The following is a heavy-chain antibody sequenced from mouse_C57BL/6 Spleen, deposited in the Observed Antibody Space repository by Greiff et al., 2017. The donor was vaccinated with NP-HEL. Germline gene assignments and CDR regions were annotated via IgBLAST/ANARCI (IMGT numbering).Heavy chain of an antibody. Sequence: VQLQQPGAELVRPGSSVKLSCKASGYTFTSYWMHWVKQRPIQGLEWIGNIDPSDSETHYNQKFKDKATLTVDKSSSTAYMQLSSLTSEDSAVYYCARGSANWDRGYYFDYWGQGTTLTVSS. V-gene: IGHV1-52*01. J-gene: IGHJ2*01. D-gene: IGHD4-1*01. CDR1: GYTFTSYW. CDR3: ARGSANWDRGYYFDY. CDR2: IDPSDSET.